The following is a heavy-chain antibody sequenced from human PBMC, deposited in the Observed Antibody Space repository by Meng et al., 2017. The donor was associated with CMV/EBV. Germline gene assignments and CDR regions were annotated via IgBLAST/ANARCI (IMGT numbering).Heavy chain of an antibody. CDR3: ASSLTYPDY. D-gene: IGHD2-15*01. V-gene: IGHV4-34*01. J-gene: IGHJ4*02. CDR1: GGSFSCYY. CDR2: INHSGST. Sequence: QLQAWGEGLFTPSAPLPPPCAVYGGSFSCYYWSWIRQPPGKGLEWIGEINHSGSTNYNPSLKSRVTISVDTSKNQFSLKLSSVTAADTAVYYCASSLTYPDYWGQGTLVTVSS.